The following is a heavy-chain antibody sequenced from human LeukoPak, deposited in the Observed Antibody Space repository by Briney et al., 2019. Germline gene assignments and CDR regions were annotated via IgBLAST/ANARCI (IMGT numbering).Heavy chain of an antibody. CDR3: AREYSSSWYDYYGMDV. Sequence: PGGSLRLSCAASRFTFSSYGMHWVRQAPGKGLEWVAVIWYDGSNKYYADSVKGRFTISRDNSKNTLYLQMNSLRAEDTAVYYCAREYSSSWYDYYGMDVWGQGTTVTVSS. J-gene: IGHJ6*02. V-gene: IGHV3-33*08. D-gene: IGHD6-13*01. CDR1: RFTFSSYG. CDR2: IWYDGSNK.